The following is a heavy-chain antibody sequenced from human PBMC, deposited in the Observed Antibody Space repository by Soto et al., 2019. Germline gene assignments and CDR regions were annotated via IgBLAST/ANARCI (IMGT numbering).Heavy chain of an antibody. V-gene: IGHV1-18*01. Sequence: QVQLVQSGAEVKKPGASVKVSCKSSGYTFSMSGISWVRQAPGQGLEWMGWISGYNGKTNYEQKFQARVTMTTDTPTHMAYMELRRLRSDDTAVYYCAREGPRPYYYYGMDVWGQGTTVTVSS. CDR1: GYTFSMSG. CDR3: AREGPRPYYYYGMDV. J-gene: IGHJ6*02. CDR2: ISGYNGKT.